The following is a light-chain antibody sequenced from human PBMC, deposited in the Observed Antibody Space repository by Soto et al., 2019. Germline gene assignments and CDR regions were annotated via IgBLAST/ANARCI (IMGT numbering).Light chain of an antibody. CDR3: ASWDDSLSGVV. V-gene: IGLV1-47*01. CDR1: NSNVGSYY. J-gene: IGLJ2*01. Sequence: QSVLTQPPSASGTPGQRVTISCSGSNSNVGSYYVYWYQQLPGTAPKLLIYRANQRPSGVPDRFSGSKSGTSASLAISWLRSDDEADYYCASWDDSLSGVVFGGGTKLTVL. CDR2: RAN.